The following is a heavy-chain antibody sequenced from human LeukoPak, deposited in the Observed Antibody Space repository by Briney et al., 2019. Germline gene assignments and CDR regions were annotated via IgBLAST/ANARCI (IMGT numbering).Heavy chain of an antibody. Sequence: PGGSLRLSCAASGFTFSSYAMHWVRQAPGKGLEWVAVISYDGSNKYYADSVKGRFTISRDNSKNTLYLQMNSLRAEDTAVYYCARDLEYRRPFDYWGQGTLVTVSS. CDR3: ARDLEYRRPFDY. CDR1: GFTFSSYA. V-gene: IGHV3-30-3*01. D-gene: IGHD3-3*01. CDR2: ISYDGSNK. J-gene: IGHJ4*02.